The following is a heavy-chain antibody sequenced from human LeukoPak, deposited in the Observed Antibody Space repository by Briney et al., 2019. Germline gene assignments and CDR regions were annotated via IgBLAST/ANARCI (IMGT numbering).Heavy chain of an antibody. CDR1: GFTVRSND. V-gene: IGHV3-53*01. J-gene: IGHJ4*02. Sequence: EPGGSQRLLCAASGFTVRSNDMSWVRQAPGKGLEWVSVIYSDGGTYCADSVKGRFTLSRDNSKNTLFFQMNSLRAEGTAVYYCARRPGYYFGTASFYPLDYWRQGTLVTVSS. CDR2: IYSDGGT. CDR3: ARRPGYYFGTASFYPLDY. D-gene: IGHD3-10*01.